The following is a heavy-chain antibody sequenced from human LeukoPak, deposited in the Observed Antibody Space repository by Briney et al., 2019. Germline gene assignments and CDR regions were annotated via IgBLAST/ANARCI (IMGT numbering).Heavy chain of an antibody. J-gene: IGHJ5*02. V-gene: IGHV3-73*01. D-gene: IGHD5-24*01. CDR3: SPYRDRNWFDP. Sequence: GGSLKLSCAASGFTFSGSALHWVRQASGKGLEWVGRISSKANSYATTYAESVNGRFTISRDDSKNTAYLQMNSLKTEDTAVYYCSPYRDRNWFDPWGQGTLVTVSS. CDR2: ISSKANSYAT. CDR1: GFTFSGSA.